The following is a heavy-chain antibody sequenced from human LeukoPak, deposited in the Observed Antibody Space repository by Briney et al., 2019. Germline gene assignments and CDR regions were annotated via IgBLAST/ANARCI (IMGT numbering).Heavy chain of an antibody. Sequence: SETLSLTCTVSGGSISSYYWSWIRQPPGKGLEWIGYIYYSGSTNYNPSLKSRVTISVDASKNQFSLKLSSVTAADTAVYYCARVLSGVDAFDIWGQGTMVTVFS. CDR3: ARVLSGVDAFDI. CDR2: IYYSGST. CDR1: GGSISSYY. J-gene: IGHJ3*02. D-gene: IGHD2-15*01. V-gene: IGHV4-59*01.